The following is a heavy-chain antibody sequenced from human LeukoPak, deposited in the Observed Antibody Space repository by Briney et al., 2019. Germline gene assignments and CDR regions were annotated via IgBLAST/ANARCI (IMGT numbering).Heavy chain of an antibody. J-gene: IGHJ3*02. CDR2: INHSGST. D-gene: IGHD4/OR15-4a*01. CDR1: GGSFSGYY. CDR3: ARGSPPTGDELGDYGTFDI. V-gene: IGHV4-34*01. Sequence: PSETLSLTCAVSGGSFSGYYWTWIRQPPGKGLEWIGEINHSGSTNHNPSLKSRVTISVDTSKTQFSLRLSSVTAADTAVYYCARGSPPTGDELGDYGTFDIWGQGTMVTVSP.